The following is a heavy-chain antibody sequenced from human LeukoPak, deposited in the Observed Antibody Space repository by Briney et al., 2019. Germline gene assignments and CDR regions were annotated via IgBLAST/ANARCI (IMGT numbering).Heavy chain of an antibody. CDR2: IYGGGST. CDR1: GFTFSNYA. D-gene: IGHD2-21*01. V-gene: IGHV3-53*01. Sequence: PGGSLRLSCAASGFTFSNYAARSGRQAPGKGLEWVSVIYGGGSTYYADSVKGRFTISRDNSKNTLYLQVNSRRAEDTAMYYCARDRHRPDIWGQGTMVTVSS. J-gene: IGHJ3*02. CDR3: ARDRHRPDI.